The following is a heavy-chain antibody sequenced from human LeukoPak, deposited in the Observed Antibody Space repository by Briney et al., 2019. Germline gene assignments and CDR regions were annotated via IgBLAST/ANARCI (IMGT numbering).Heavy chain of an antibody. CDR3: TSLYSYGNPNPDY. J-gene: IGHJ4*02. Sequence: PGGSLRLSCAASGFTFSGSAMHWVRQASGKGLEWVGRIRSKANSYATAYAASVKGRFTISRDDSKNTAYLQMNSLKTEDTAVYYCTSLYSYGNPNPDYWGQGTLVTVSS. V-gene: IGHV3-73*01. CDR2: IRSKANSYAT. CDR1: GFTFSGSA. D-gene: IGHD5-18*01.